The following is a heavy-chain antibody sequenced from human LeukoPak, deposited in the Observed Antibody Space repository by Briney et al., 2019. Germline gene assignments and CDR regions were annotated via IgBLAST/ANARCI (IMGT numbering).Heavy chain of an antibody. V-gene: IGHV4-34*01. J-gene: IGHJ4*02. CDR3: ARKDASSGETGY. CDR2: MNHSGST. D-gene: IGHD3-22*01. Sequence: SETLSLTCAVYGGSFSGYYWSWIRQPPGKGLEWIGEMNHSGSTNYNPSLKSRVTISVDTSKNQFSLKLSSVTAADTAVYYCARKDASSGETGYWGQGTLVTVSS. CDR1: GGSFSGYY.